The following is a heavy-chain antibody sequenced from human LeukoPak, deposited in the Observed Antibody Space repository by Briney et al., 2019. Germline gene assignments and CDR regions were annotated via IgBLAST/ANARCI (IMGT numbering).Heavy chain of an antibody. D-gene: IGHD3-3*01. CDR2: ISAYNGNT. CDR3: ARAWLTYHPTYYDFWSGYYGVFDY. V-gene: IGHV1-18*01. CDR1: GYTFTSYG. J-gene: IGHJ4*02. Sequence: ASVKVSCKASGYTFTSYGISWVRQAPGQGLEWMGWISAYNGNTNYAQKLQGRVTMTTDTSTSTAYMELRSLRSDDTAVYYCARAWLTYHPTYYDFWSGYYGVFDYWGQGTLVTVSS.